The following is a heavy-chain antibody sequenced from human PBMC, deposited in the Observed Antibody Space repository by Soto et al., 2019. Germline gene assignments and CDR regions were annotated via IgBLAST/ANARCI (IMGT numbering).Heavy chain of an antibody. D-gene: IGHD2-21*02. V-gene: IGHV4-59*12. CDR1: GASMNTYY. J-gene: IGHJ6*02. CDR3: AREDDGGDRDYYGLDV. Sequence: SETLSLTCAVSGASMNTYYWSWIRQPPGKGLEWIGYIYYSGLTNYNPSLKSRVTISVDTSKNQFSLQLSSVSAADTAVYFCAREDDGGDRDYYGLDVWGQGTTVTVSS. CDR2: IYYSGLT.